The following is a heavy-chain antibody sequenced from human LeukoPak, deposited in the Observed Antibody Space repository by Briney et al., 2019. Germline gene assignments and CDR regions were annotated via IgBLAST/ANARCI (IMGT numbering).Heavy chain of an antibody. CDR3: ARVPQVGADAFDI. J-gene: IGHJ3*02. CDR2: IIPIFGTA. D-gene: IGHD1-26*01. CDR1: GGTFSSYA. V-gene: IGHV1-69*06. Sequence: SVKVSCKASGGTFSSYAISWVRQAPGQGLEWMGGIIPIFGTANYAQKFQGRVTITADKSTSTAYMELSSLRSEDTAVYYCARVPQVGADAFDIWGQGTMVTVSS.